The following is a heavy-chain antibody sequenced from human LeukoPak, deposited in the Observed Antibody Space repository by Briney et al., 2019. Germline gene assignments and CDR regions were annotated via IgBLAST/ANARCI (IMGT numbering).Heavy chain of an antibody. V-gene: IGHV1-2*02. CDR2: INPNSGGT. CDR1: GYTFTGYY. CDR3: ARDFLEYSSSSRDY. D-gene: IGHD6-6*01. Sequence: ASVKVSCKASGYTFTGYYMHWVRQAPGQGLEWMGWINPNSGGTNYAQKFQGRVTMTRDTSISTAYMELSRLRSDDTAVYYCARDFLEYSSSSRDYWGQGTLVIVSS. J-gene: IGHJ4*02.